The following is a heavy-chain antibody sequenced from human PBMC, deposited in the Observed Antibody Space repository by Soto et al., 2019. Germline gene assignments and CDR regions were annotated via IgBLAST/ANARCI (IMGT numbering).Heavy chain of an antibody. V-gene: IGHV2-70*04. J-gene: IGHJ4*02. CDR2: IDWDDDK. CDR3: AGMFHCSGGTCPFDY. Sequence: SGPTLVNPTQTLTLTCTFSGFSLTTSGMRVSWIRQPPGEALEWLARIDWDDDKFYKTSLKTRLTISKDSSKNQVVLTMTNMDPVDTGTYYCAGMFHCSGGTCPFDYWGQGALVTVSS. D-gene: IGHD2-15*01. CDR1: GFSLTTSGMR.